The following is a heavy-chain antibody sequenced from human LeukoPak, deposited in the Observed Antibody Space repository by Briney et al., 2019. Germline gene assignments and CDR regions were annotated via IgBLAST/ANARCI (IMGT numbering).Heavy chain of an antibody. D-gene: IGHD1-7*01. CDR3: AELAAGKYYYYYGMDV. J-gene: IGHJ6*04. V-gene: IGHV1-69*04. CDR1: GGTFSSYA. CDR2: IIPILGIA. Sequence: SVKVSCKASGGTFSSYAISWVRQAPGQGLEWMGRIIPILGIANYAQKFQGRVTITADKSTSIAYMELSSLRSEDTPVYYCAELAAGKYYYYYGMDVWGKGPTVTVSS.